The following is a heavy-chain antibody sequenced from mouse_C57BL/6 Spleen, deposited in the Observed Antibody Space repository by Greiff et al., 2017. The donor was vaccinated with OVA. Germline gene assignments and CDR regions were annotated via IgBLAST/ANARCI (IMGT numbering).Heavy chain of an antibody. Sequence: VQLQQSGPELVKPGASVKISCKASGYAFSSSWMNWVKQRPGKGLEWIGRIYPGDGDTNYNGKFKGKATLTADKSSSTAYMQLSSLTSEDSAVYFCASNGYWYFDGWGTGTTVTVSS. CDR3: ASNGYWYFDG. J-gene: IGHJ1*03. V-gene: IGHV1-82*01. CDR1: GYAFSSSW. CDR2: IYPGDGDT.